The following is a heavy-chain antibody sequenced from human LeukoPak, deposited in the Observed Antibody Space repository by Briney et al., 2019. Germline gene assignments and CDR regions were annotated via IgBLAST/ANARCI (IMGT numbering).Heavy chain of an antibody. J-gene: IGHJ2*01. D-gene: IGHD2/OR15-2a*01. CDR1: GGSISSGGYY. CDR3: ARLPYCTSATCLWYFDL. V-gene: IGHV4-61*08. CDR2: IYHSGST. Sequence: SQTLSLTCTVSGGSISSGGYYWSWIRQPPGKGLEWIGYIYHSGSTNHNPSLKSRVTISVDTSKNQFSLKLTSVTAADTAVYYCARLPYCTSATCLWYFDLWGRGTLVTVSS.